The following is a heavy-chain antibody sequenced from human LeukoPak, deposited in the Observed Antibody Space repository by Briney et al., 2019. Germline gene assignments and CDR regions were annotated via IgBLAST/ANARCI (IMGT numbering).Heavy chain of an antibody. D-gene: IGHD2-15*01. J-gene: IGHJ1*01. CDR2: IYHSGST. Sequence: SETLSLTCAVSGGSISSGGYSWSWIRQPPGKGREWIGDIYHSGSTYYNPSLKSGVTISVDRSKNQFSLKLSSVTAADTAVYYCASLYCSGGSCYDSAEYLQHWGQGTLVTVSS. CDR3: ASLYCSGGSCYDSAEYLQH. V-gene: IGHV4-30-2*01. CDR1: GGSISSGGYS.